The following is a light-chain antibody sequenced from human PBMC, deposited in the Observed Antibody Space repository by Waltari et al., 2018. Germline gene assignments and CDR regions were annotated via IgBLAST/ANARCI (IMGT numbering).Light chain of an antibody. CDR1: QSLLYTSNDKNY. CDR2: WAS. J-gene: IGKJ1*01. CDR3: QQYYSRRT. V-gene: IGKV4-1*01. Sequence: DIVMTQSPDSLAVSLGERVTINCRFSQSLLYTSNDKNYVAWYQQKPGQPPKLLFYWASTRHSGVPDRFSGSGSATDFTLTISSLQAEDVAVYYCQQYYSRRTFGQGTRVEIK.